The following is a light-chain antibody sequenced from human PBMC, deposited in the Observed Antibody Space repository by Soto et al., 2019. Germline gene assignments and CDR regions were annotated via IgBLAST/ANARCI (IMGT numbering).Light chain of an antibody. CDR1: QSVSSN. J-gene: IGKJ1*01. Sequence: EIVMTQSPATLSVSPGESATLSCRASQSVSSNLAWSQQKPGQAPRLLIYGSSTRATGIPARFSGSGSGTEFTLTISSLQSEDFAVYYCQQYNNWPRTVGQGTKVEIK. CDR2: GSS. V-gene: IGKV3-15*01. CDR3: QQYNNWPRT.